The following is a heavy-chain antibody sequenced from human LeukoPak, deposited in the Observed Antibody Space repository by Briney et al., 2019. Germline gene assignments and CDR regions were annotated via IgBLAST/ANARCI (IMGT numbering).Heavy chain of an antibody. Sequence: SETLSLTCTVSGGSISSSSYYWGWIRQPPGKGLEWIGSIYYSGSTYYNPSLKSRVTISVDTSKNQFSLKLSSVTAADTAVYYCARDIRYFDWLLISGYYYYYGMDVWGQGTTVTVSS. CDR1: GGSISSSSYY. CDR3: ARDIRYFDWLLISGYYYYYGMDV. J-gene: IGHJ6*02. D-gene: IGHD3-9*01. V-gene: IGHV4-39*07. CDR2: IYYSGST.